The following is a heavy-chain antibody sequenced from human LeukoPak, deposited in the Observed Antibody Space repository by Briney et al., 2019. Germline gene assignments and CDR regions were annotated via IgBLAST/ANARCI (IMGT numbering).Heavy chain of an antibody. CDR1: GFTFSSYA. Sequence: PGGSLRLSCAASGFTFSSYAMSWVRQAPGKGLEWVSAISGSGGSTCYADSVKGRFTISRDNSKNTLYLQMNSLRAEDTAVYYCAKLPSSDFWSGYSFDFWGQGTLVTVSS. CDR2: ISGSGGST. J-gene: IGHJ4*02. D-gene: IGHD3-3*01. CDR3: AKLPSSDFWSGYSFDF. V-gene: IGHV3-23*01.